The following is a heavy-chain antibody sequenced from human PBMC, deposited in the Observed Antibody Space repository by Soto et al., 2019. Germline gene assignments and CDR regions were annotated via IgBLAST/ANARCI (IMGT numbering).Heavy chain of an antibody. CDR2: ISSSSSYI. CDR1: GFTFSSYS. V-gene: IGHV3-21*06. J-gene: IGHJ6*03. CDR3: ARDGWAVYVILTGYRSAKYYYYMDV. D-gene: IGHD3-9*01. Sequence: EVQLVESGGGLVKPGGSLRLSSAASGFTFSSYSMNWFRQAPGKGLEWVSSISSSSSYIYYADSVQGRFTISRDNAKNSLYLQINSLRVEDTAVYYCARDGWAVYVILTGYRSAKYYYYMDVWGKGTTVTVSS.